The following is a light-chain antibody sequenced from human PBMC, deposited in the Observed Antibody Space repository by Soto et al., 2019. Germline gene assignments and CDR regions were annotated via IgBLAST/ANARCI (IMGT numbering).Light chain of an antibody. J-gene: IGKJ5*01. CDR1: QSVSNF. CDR3: QQRSNWPIT. V-gene: IGKV3-11*01. Sequence: EIVLTQSPATLSLSPGKRATLSCRASQSVSNFLAWYRQKPGQAPSLLIYDTSNRATGIPARFSGSGSETDFTLTINNLEPEDFAVYYCQQRSNWPITFGQGTRLEIK. CDR2: DTS.